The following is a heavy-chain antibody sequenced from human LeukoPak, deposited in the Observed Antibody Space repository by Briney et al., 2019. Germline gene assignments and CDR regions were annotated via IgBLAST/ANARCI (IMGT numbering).Heavy chain of an antibody. Sequence: GGSLRLSCVASGFTFSDYWMHWVRQAPGKGLEWVANIKQDGSQKFYVDSVKGRFTISRDNVKNSLYLQMNSLRAEDTAVYYCARKLDRWGQGTLVTVSS. CDR1: GFTFSDYW. J-gene: IGHJ4*02. CDR2: IKQDGSQK. V-gene: IGHV3-7*01. D-gene: IGHD2-2*03. CDR3: ARKLDR.